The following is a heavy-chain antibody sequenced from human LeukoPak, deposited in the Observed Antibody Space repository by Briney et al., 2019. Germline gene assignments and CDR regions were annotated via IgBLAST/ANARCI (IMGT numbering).Heavy chain of an antibody. Sequence: GGSLRLACAASGFTFSSSWMNWVRQAPGKGLEWVANIKGDGSLQYYVDSVKGRFTISRDNSKNTLYLQMNSLRAEDTAVYYCAKYRYGPVDYWGQGTLVTVSS. CDR2: IKGDGSLQ. CDR1: GFTFSSSW. J-gene: IGHJ4*02. CDR3: AKYRYGPVDY. V-gene: IGHV3-7*01. D-gene: IGHD5-18*01.